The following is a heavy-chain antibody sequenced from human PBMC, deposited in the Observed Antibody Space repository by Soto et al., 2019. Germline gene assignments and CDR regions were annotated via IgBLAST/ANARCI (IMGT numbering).Heavy chain of an antibody. V-gene: IGHV3-23*01. CDR3: ARRGTYQWGHFAY. CDR1: GFIFRNQA. D-gene: IGHD2-8*01. Sequence: EVQLLESGGGLVQPGGSMRLSCAASGFIFRNQAMCWVRQGRGKGLEFVSCISGSGDEIFFLDSVKGRFAISRDNSENTLFLQMSSLRAEDTAVYYCARRGTYQWGHFAYWGQGVQVTVSS. J-gene: IGHJ4*02. CDR2: ISGSGDEI.